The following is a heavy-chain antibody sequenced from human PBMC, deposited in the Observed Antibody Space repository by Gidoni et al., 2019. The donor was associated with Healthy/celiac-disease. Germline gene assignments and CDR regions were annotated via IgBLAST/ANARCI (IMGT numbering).Heavy chain of an antibody. V-gene: IGHV4-59*01. CDR3: ASTAYYDFWGGRRSYYYYGMDV. J-gene: IGHJ6*02. D-gene: IGHD3-3*01. CDR2: SYYSGST. Sequence: LEWVGYSYYSGSTNYNPSLTSRVTISVDTTKNQFSLKLSSVTAADSAVYYCASTAYYDFWGGRRSYYYYGMDVWGQGTTVTVSS.